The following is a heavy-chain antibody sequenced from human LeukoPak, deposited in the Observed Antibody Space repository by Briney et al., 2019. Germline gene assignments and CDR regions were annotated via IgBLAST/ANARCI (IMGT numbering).Heavy chain of an antibody. D-gene: IGHD3-3*01. Sequence: SETLSLTCAVYGGSFSGYYWCWIRQPPGKGLEWIGEINHSGSTNYNPSLKSRVTISVDTSKNQFSLKLSSVTAADTAVYYCARERYYDFWSGYSHYYGMDVWGQGTTVTVSS. CDR2: INHSGST. J-gene: IGHJ6*02. CDR3: ARERYYDFWSGYSHYYGMDV. V-gene: IGHV4-34*01. CDR1: GGSFSGYY.